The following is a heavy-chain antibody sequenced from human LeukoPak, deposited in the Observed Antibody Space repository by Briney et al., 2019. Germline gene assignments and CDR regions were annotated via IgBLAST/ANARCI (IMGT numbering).Heavy chain of an antibody. V-gene: IGHV3-30*02. D-gene: IGHD2/OR15-2a*01. CDR1: GFTFSSYG. J-gene: IGHJ3*02. CDR3: AREGVYLDAFDI. CDR2: IRYDGSNK. Sequence: GGSLRLSCAASGFTFSSYGMHWVRQAPGKGLEWVAFIRYDGSNKYYADSVKGRFTISRDNSKNTLYLQMNSLRAEDTAVYYCAREGVYLDAFDIWGQGTMVTVAS.